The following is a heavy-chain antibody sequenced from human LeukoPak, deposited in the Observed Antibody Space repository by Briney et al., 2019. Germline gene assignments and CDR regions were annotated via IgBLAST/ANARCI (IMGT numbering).Heavy chain of an antibody. CDR2: IYYSGST. Sequence: PSETLSLTCAVYGGSFSGYYWSWIRQSPGKGLEWIGSIYYSGSTYYNPSLKSRVTISVDTSKNQFSLKLRSVTAADTAVYYCASPGDSSGWLNFDYWGQGTLVTVSS. CDR3: ASPGDSSGWLNFDY. CDR1: GGSFSGYY. D-gene: IGHD6-19*01. V-gene: IGHV4-34*01. J-gene: IGHJ4*02.